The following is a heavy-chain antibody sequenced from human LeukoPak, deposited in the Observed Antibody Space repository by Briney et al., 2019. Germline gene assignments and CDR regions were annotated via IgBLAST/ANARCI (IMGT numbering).Heavy chain of an antibody. V-gene: IGHV4-4*07. J-gene: IGHJ3*02. Sequence: SETLSLTCTVSGDSISSDYWSWIRQSAGKGLGWIGRIHISGRTNYIPSLKSRGTMSVDMSKNQLSLKVRSVTAADTAVYYCARDVSLSFDIWGQGTMVSV. CDR2: IHISGRT. CDR3: ARDVSLSFDI. D-gene: IGHD3-16*01. CDR1: GDSISSDY.